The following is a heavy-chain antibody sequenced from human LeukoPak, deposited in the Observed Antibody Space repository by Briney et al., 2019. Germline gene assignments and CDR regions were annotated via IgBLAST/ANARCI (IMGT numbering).Heavy chain of an antibody. CDR2: ICSSGSYI. D-gene: IGHD2-2*01. CDR1: GFTFSAYS. CDR3: TRLYQLVLDY. Sequence: KPGGSLRLSCAASGFTFSAYSMNWVRQAPGKGLEWVSSICSSGSYIYYADSVKGRFIISRDNVKNSLYLQMNSLRADDTAVYYCTRLYQLVLDYWGQGTLVTVSS. V-gene: IGHV3-21*01. J-gene: IGHJ4*02.